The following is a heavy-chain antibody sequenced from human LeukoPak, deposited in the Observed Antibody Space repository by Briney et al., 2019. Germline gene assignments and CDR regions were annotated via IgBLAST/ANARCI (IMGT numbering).Heavy chain of an antibody. Sequence: PSETLSLTCAVYVGSFSGYYWSWIRQPPGKGLEWIGEINHGGSTNYNPSLKSRVTISVDTSKNQFSLKLSSVTAADTAVYYCARVNYLESSYYYWWFDPWGQGTLVTVSS. CDR1: VGSFSGYY. V-gene: IGHV4-34*01. CDR2: INHGGST. CDR3: ARVNYLESSYYYWWFDP. J-gene: IGHJ5*02. D-gene: IGHD3-22*01.